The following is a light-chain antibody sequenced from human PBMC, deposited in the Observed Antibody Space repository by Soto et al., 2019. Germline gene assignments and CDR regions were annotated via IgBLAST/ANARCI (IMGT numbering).Light chain of an antibody. CDR2: DAS. J-gene: IGKJ4*01. CDR1: QDIDNY. CDR3: QPFDDLPLT. Sequence: DILMTQSPSSLSASVGDRVTITCQASQDIDNYLNWYQERPGKAPKLLIYDASNLATGVPSRFSGSGSGTDFTLTINSLQPDDFATYYCQPFDDLPLTIGGGTKVEMK. V-gene: IGKV1-33*01.